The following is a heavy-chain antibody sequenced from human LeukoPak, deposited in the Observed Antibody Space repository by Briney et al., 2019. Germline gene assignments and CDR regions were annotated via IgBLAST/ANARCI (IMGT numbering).Heavy chain of an antibody. Sequence: PGGSLRLSCAASGFTFNSYAMSWVRQAPCKGLEGVAFIRYDGSNKYYSDSVKGRFTITRDNSKNTLNLQMKSLRDEDTAMYYCAKDGYYELGNLDYWGQGTLVTVSS. CDR3: AKDGYYELGNLDY. V-gene: IGHV3-30*02. CDR1: GFTFNSYA. CDR2: IRYDGSNK. D-gene: IGHD3-3*01. J-gene: IGHJ4*02.